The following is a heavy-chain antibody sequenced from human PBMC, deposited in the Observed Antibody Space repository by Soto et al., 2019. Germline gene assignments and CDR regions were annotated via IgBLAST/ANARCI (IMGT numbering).Heavy chain of an antibody. Sequence: SVKVSCKASGFTFTSSAVQWVRQARGQRLEWIGWIVVGSGNTNYAQKFQERVTITRDMSTSTAYMELSSLRSEDTAVYYCAVTRTWGIPRLGMDVWGQGTTVTSP. D-gene: IGHD6-13*01. CDR3: AVTRTWGIPRLGMDV. CDR1: GFTFTSSA. J-gene: IGHJ6*02. CDR2: IVVGSGNT. V-gene: IGHV1-58*01.